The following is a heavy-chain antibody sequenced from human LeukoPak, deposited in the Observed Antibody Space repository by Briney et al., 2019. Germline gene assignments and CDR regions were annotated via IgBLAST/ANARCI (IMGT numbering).Heavy chain of an antibody. CDR1: GFTFSDYY. CDR2: ISSSGSTI. CDR3: ARDRVYGLFDY. Sequence: GGSLRLSCAASGFTFSDYYMSWIRQAPGKGLEWVSYISSSGSTIYYADSVKGRFTISRDNAKNSQYLQMNSLRAEDTAVYYCARDRVYGLFDYWGQGTLVTVSS. J-gene: IGHJ4*02. D-gene: IGHD1-14*01. V-gene: IGHV3-11*01.